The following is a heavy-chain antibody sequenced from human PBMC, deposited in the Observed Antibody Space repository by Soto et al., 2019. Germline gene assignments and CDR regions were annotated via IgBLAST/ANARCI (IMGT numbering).Heavy chain of an antibody. J-gene: IGHJ3*02. CDR2: ISAYNGNT. Sequence: ASVKVSCKASGYTFTSYGISWVRQAPGQGLEWMGWISAYNGNTNYAQKLQGRVTMTTDTSTSTAYMELSSLRSEDTAVYYCARDRPYGGVFDAFDIWGQGTMVTVSS. D-gene: IGHD2-8*02. CDR1: GYTFTSYG. V-gene: IGHV1-18*01. CDR3: ARDRPYGGVFDAFDI.